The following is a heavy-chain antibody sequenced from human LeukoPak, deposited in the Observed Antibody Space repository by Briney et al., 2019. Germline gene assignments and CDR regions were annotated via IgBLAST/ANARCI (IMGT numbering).Heavy chain of an antibody. J-gene: IGHJ4*02. CDR1: GFIFTTYG. D-gene: IGHD1-7*01. Sequence: GTSLRLSCAASGFIFTTYGFHWVRQAPGKGLEWVAVIWSDGSHKFYTDSVKGRFTISRDNSENTLYLQMSSLRVEDTAVYYCTRGQTTYYDYWGQGTLVTVS. V-gene: IGHV3-33*08. CDR2: IWSDGSHK. CDR3: TRGQTTYYDY.